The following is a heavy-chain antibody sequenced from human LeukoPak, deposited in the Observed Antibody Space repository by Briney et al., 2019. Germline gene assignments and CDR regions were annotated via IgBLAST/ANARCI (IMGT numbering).Heavy chain of an antibody. Sequence: SQTLSLTCTVSGVSISSGGYYWSWIRQHPGKGLEWIGYIYYSGSTYYNPSLKSRVTISVDTSKNQFSLKLSSVTAADTAVYYCARVQDYGGNSIAFDIWGQGTMVTVSS. J-gene: IGHJ3*02. CDR3: ARVQDYGGNSIAFDI. CDR1: GVSISSGGYY. V-gene: IGHV4-31*03. D-gene: IGHD4-17*01. CDR2: IYYSGST.